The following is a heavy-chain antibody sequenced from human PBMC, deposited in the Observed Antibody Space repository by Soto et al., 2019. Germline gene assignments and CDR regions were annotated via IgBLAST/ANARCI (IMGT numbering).Heavy chain of an antibody. CDR2: IIPIFGTA. V-gene: IGHV1-69*12. Sequence: QVQLVQSGAEVKKPGSSVKVSCKASGGTFSSYAISWVRQAPGQGLEWMGGIIPIFGTANYAQKFQGRVTITADESTSTAYMELSRLRSEDTAVYYCARVLLLWFGVGGFDYWGQGTLVTVSS. CDR3: ARVLLLWFGVGGFDY. CDR1: GGTFSSYA. J-gene: IGHJ4*02. D-gene: IGHD3-10*01.